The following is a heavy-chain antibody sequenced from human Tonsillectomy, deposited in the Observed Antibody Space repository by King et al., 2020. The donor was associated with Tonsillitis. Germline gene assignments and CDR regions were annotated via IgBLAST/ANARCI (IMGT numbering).Heavy chain of an antibody. CDR3: ARDRKVGPTKGHYFDY. J-gene: IGHJ4*02. Sequence: VQLVESGGGLVQPGGSLRLSCAASGFTVSSSYMSWVRQAPDKGLEWVSVIYSGGSTYYADSVKGRFTLSRDNSTNTLFLPMNSLRAEYTSVYYCARDRKVGPTKGHYFDYWGQGTLVTVSS. CDR1: GFTVSSSY. V-gene: IGHV3-66*01. CDR2: IYSGGST. D-gene: IGHD1-26*01.